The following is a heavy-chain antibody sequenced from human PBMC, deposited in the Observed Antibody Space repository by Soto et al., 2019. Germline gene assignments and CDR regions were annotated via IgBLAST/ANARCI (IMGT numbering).Heavy chain of an antibody. V-gene: IGHV4-59*01. Sequence: PSETLSLTCTVSGGSINSYYWSWIRQPPGKRLEWIGYIYYGGSTDYNPSLKSRVTISLDTSKKQFSLKLSSVTAADTAVYYCARDGSYYGFDPWSQGTLVTVSS. CDR2: IYYGGST. D-gene: IGHD3-22*01. CDR1: GGSINSYY. CDR3: ARDGSYYGFDP. J-gene: IGHJ5*02.